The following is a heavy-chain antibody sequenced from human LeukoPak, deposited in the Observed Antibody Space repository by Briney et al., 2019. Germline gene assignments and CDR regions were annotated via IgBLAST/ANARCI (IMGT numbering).Heavy chain of an antibody. Sequence: SETLSLTCTVSGGSISSSSYYWGWIRQPPGKGVEWIGSIYYSGSTYYNPSLKSRVTISVDTSKNQFSLKLSSVTAADTAVYYCVRTDVDTAMGNNWFDPWGQGALVTVSS. D-gene: IGHD5-18*01. CDR1: GGSISSSSYY. V-gene: IGHV4-39*01. CDR3: VRTDVDTAMGNNWFDP. CDR2: IYYSGST. J-gene: IGHJ5*02.